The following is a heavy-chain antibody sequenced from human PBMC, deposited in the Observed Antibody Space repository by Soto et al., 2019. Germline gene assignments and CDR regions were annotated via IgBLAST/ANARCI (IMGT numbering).Heavy chain of an antibody. D-gene: IGHD3-10*01. CDR1: GYRFTNYW. CDR3: ARLDTMIRGVTPTYYYYYGMDV. J-gene: IGHJ6*02. Sequence: GESLKISCKGSGYRFTNYWIGWVRQMPGKGLEWMGIIYPGDSDTRYSPSLQGQVTISADKSISTAYLQWSSLKAPDTAMYYCARLDTMIRGVTPTYYYYYGMDVWGQGTTVTVSS. V-gene: IGHV5-51*01. CDR2: IYPGDSDT.